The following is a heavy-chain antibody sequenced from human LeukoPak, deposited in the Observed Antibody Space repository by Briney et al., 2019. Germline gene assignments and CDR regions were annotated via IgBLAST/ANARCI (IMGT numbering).Heavy chain of an antibody. CDR2: INPNSGGT. V-gene: IGHV1-2*02. J-gene: IGHJ6*03. CDR3: ARRSEGYYYYYMDV. Sequence: ASVKVSCKASGYTFTSYGISWVRQAPGQGLEWMGWINPNSGGTNYAQKFQGRVTMTRDTSISTAYMELSRLRSDDTAVYYCARRSEGYYYYYMDVWGKGTTVTVSS. CDR1: GYTFTSYG.